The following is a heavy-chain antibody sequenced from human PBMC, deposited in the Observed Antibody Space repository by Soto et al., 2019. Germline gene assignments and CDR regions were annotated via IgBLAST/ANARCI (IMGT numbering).Heavy chain of an antibody. Sequence: SETLSLTCTVSGDSISSSYYWGLVRQPAGKGLECIGAVYYTGFTYYNPSLKSRLTISLDTSKNQFSLRLSSVTAADTAIYYCARLPVVVIALGYFDPWGPGTLVTVSS. D-gene: IGHD2-21*01. CDR2: VYYTGFT. J-gene: IGHJ5*02. CDR3: ARLPVVVIALGYFDP. V-gene: IGHV4-39*01. CDR1: GDSISSSYY.